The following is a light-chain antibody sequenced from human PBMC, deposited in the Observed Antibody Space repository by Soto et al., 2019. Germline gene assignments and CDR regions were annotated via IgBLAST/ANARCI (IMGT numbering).Light chain of an antibody. CDR2: EVS. Sequence: QSALTQPASVSGSPGQSITISCTGATSDVGGYNYVSWYQQHPGKAPKLMIYEVSHRPSGVSNRFSGSKSANTASLTISGLQAEDEADYCCSSYTSSTTSYVFGTGTKLTVL. J-gene: IGLJ1*01. CDR3: SSYTSSTTSYV. V-gene: IGLV2-14*01. CDR1: TSDVGGYNY.